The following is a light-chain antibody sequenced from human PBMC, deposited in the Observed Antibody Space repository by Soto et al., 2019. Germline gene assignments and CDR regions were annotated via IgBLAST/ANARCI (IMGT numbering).Light chain of an antibody. CDR2: DAS. CDR3: QQSFTTPLT. Sequence: DIQMTQSPSSLSASVGDRVTITCRASQSISSSLNWYQQKPGKAPKLLIYDASSLQSGVPSRFSGSGSGTDFTLTIATLQREDFATYYCQQSFTTPLTFGGGTKVDIK. CDR1: QSISSS. V-gene: IGKV1-39*01. J-gene: IGKJ4*01.